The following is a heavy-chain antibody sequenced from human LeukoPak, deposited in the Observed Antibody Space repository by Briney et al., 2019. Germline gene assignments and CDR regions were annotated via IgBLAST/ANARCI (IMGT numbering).Heavy chain of an antibody. CDR2: ISGSGGST. V-gene: IGHV3-23*01. CDR3: ARENSGYDVYYYYGMDV. CDR1: GFTFSSYA. D-gene: IGHD5-12*01. J-gene: IGHJ6*02. Sequence: PGGSLRLSCAASGFTFSSYAMSWVRQAPGKGLEWVSAISGSGGSTYYADSVKGRFTISRDNSKNTLYLQMNSLRAEDTAVYYCARENSGYDVYYYYGMDVWGQGTTVTVSS.